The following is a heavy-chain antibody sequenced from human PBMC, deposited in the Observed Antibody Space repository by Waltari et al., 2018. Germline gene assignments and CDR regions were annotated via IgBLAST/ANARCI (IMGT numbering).Heavy chain of an antibody. Sequence: QVQLVQSGAEVKKPGASVKVSCKVSGYTLTELSMHWVRQAPGKWLEWMGGFDPEDGETIYAQKFQGRVTMTEDTSTDTAYMELSSLRSEDTAVYYCATSSDFWSGLHYYYYYMDVWGKGTTVTVSS. D-gene: IGHD3-3*01. J-gene: IGHJ6*03. CDR3: ATSSDFWSGLHYYYYYMDV. CDR2: FDPEDGET. V-gene: IGHV1-24*01. CDR1: GYTLTELS.